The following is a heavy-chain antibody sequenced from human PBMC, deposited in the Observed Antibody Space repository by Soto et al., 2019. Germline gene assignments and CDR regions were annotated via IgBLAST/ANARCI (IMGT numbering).Heavy chain of an antibody. Sequence: GGSLRLSCAASGFTFSSYSMNWVRQAPGKGLEWVSSISSSSSYIYYADSVKGRFTISRDNAKNSLYLQMNSLRAEDTAVYYCARGSYETIVGATDYWGQGTLVTVSS. CDR2: ISSSSSYI. CDR1: GFTFSSYS. V-gene: IGHV3-21*01. J-gene: IGHJ4*02. D-gene: IGHD1-26*01. CDR3: ARGSYETIVGATDY.